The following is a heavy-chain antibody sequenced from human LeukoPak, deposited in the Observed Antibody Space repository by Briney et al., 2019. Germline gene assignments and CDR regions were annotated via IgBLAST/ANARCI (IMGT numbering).Heavy chain of an antibody. D-gene: IGHD1-14*01. V-gene: IGHV4-59*08. CDR1: GGSISSYY. CDR3: ARFQPVNDAFDI. Sequence: PSETLSLTCTVSGGSISSYYWSWIRQPAGKGLEWIGYIYYSGSTNYNPSLKSRVTISVDTSKNQFSLKLSSVTAADTAVYYCARFQPVNDAFDIWGQGTMVTVSS. J-gene: IGHJ3*02. CDR2: IYYSGST.